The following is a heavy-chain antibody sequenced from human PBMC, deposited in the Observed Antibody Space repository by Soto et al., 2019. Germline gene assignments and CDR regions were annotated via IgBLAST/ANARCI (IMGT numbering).Heavy chain of an antibody. J-gene: IGHJ4*02. V-gene: IGHV3-30*18. Sequence: QVQLVESGGGVVQPGRSLRLSCAASGFSFSSYGMHWVRQAPGKGLEWVAVISYDVTNKYYADSVKGRFTISRDNSKNTLYLQMKSLRAEDTAVYYCAKDLRIAVAGTDYFDSWGQGTLVTVSS. CDR2: ISYDVTNK. CDR1: GFSFSSYG. D-gene: IGHD6-19*01. CDR3: AKDLRIAVAGTDYFDS.